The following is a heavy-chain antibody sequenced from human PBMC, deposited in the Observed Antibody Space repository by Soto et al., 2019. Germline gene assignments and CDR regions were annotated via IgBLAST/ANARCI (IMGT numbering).Heavy chain of an antibody. CDR3: ARVLKGPGRSGDILPN. CDR1: GGTFSSYA. D-gene: IGHD2-2*01. V-gene: IGHV1-69*12. CDR2: IIPIFGTA. J-gene: IGHJ4*02. Sequence: QVQLVQSGAEVKKPGSSVKVSCKASGGTFSSYAISWVRQAPGQGLEWMGGIIPIFGTANYAQKFQGRVTITADDSTSAADMELSSLSSEDTAVYYCARVLKGPGRSGDILPNWGQGTLVTVSS.